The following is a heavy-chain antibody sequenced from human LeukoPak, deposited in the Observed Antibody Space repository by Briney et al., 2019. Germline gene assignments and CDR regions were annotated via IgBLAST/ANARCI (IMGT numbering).Heavy chain of an antibody. D-gene: IGHD1-26*01. J-gene: IGHJ4*02. CDR3: ARSPVGYYFDY. CDR1: GGTFSSYA. CDR2: TIPILGIA. Sequence: ASVKVSCKASGGTFSSYAISWVRQAPGQGLEWMGRTIPILGIANYAQKFQGRVTITADKSTSTAYMELSSLRSEDTAVYYCARSPVGYYFDYWGQGTLVTVSS. V-gene: IGHV1-69*04.